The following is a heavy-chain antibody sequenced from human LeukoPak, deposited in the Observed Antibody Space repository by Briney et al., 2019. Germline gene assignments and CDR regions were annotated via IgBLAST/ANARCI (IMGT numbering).Heavy chain of an antibody. V-gene: IGHV1-2*02. J-gene: IGHJ4*02. Sequence: GASVTVSCKASGYTFTGNYMNWVRQAPGQGLEWVGWINPNSGDTSYAQKFQGRVTMTRDTSISTAYMELTRLRSDDTAVYYCARDSSDGYTPIDYWGQGTLVTVSS. CDR3: ARDSSDGYTPIDY. CDR1: GYTFTGNY. CDR2: INPNSGDT. D-gene: IGHD5-24*01.